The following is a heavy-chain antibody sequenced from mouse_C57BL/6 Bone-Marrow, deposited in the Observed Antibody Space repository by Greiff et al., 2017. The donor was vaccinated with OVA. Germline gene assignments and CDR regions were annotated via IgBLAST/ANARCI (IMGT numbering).Heavy chain of an antibody. CDR2: IYPGSGST. D-gene: IGHD1-1*01. Sequence: QVQLQQPGAELVKPGASVKMSCKASGYTFTSYWITWVKQRPGQGLEWIGDIYPGSGSTNYNEKFKSKATLTVDTSSSTAYMQLSSLTSEDSAVYYCARECYGSSAWFAYWGQGTLVTVSA. CDR3: ARECYGSSAWFAY. CDR1: GYTFTSYW. J-gene: IGHJ3*01. V-gene: IGHV1-55*01.